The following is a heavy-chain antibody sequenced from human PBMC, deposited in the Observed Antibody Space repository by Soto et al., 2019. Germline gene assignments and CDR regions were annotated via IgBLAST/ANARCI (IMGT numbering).Heavy chain of an antibody. J-gene: IGHJ5*02. V-gene: IGHV1-69*01. CDR1: GGTLSNYG. Sequence: QGQLVQSGAEVKKPGSSVKVSCKASGGTLSNYGFSWVRQAPGQGLEWMGAFIPSFETAKYAQKFQGRVTITADESTSTVYMELSSLRYEDTAVYHCARVGYNNNGHMDWLDPWGQGTLVTVSS. D-gene: IGHD1-20*01. CDR3: ARVGYNNNGHMDWLDP. CDR2: FIPSFETA.